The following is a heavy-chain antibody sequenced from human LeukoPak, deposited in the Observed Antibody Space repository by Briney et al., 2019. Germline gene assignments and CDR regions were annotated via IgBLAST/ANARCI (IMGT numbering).Heavy chain of an antibody. CDR3: ARGRIFDY. D-gene: IGHD2-15*01. J-gene: IGHJ4*02. V-gene: IGHV4-34*01. CDR2: INHSGST. Sequence: SETLSLTCAVYGGSFSGYYWSWVRQPPGKGLEWIGEINHSGSTNYNPSLKSRVTISVDTSKNQFSLKLSSVTAADTAVYYCARGRIFDYWGQGTLVTVSS. CDR1: GGSFSGYY.